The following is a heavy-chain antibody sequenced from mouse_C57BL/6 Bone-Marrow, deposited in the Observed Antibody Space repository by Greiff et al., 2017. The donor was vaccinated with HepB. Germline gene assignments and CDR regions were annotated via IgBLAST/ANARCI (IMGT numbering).Heavy chain of an antibody. CDR2: IYPGSGST. CDR1: GYTFTSYW. V-gene: IGHV1-55*01. CDR3: AHYGYDHYYAMDY. J-gene: IGHJ4*01. D-gene: IGHD2-2*01. Sequence: QVQLKQPGAELVKPGASVKMSCKASGYTFTSYWITWVKQRPGQGLEWIGDIYPGSGSTNYNEKFKSKATLTVDTSSSTAYMQLSSLTSEDSAVYYCAHYGYDHYYAMDYWGQGTSVTVSS.